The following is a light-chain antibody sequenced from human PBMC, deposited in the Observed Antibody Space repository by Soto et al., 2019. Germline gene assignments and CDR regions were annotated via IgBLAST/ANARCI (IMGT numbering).Light chain of an antibody. Sequence: EIVMTQSPATLSVSPGERATLSCRASQSVSSDLAWYHQKPGQAPRLLIYGASTRATGIPARFSGSGSGTEFTLTINSLQSEDFAVYYCEQYNNWPLWTFGQGTKVDIK. CDR2: GAS. CDR1: QSVSSD. CDR3: EQYNNWPLWT. J-gene: IGKJ1*01. V-gene: IGKV3-15*01.